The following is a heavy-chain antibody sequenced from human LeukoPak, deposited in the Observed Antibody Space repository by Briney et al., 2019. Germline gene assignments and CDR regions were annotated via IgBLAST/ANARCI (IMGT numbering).Heavy chain of an antibody. CDR2: IYSGGST. CDR1: GFTVSSNY. CDR3: AKDDFWSGYYMHEGAFDI. V-gene: IGHV3-53*01. Sequence: GGSLRLSCAASGFTVSSNYMSWVRQAPGKGLEWVSVIYSGGSTYYADSVKGRFTISRDNSKNTLYLQMNSLRAEDTAVYYCAKDDFWSGYYMHEGAFDIWGQGTMVTVSS. J-gene: IGHJ3*02. D-gene: IGHD3-3*01.